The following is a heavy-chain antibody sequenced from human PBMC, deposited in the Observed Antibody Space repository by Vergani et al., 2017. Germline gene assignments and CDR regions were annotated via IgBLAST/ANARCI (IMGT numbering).Heavy chain of an antibody. Sequence: QVQLVQSGSELKKPGASVKVSCKASGYTFTSYAMSWVRQAPGQGLEWMGWINTNTGNPTYAQGFTGRFVFSLDTSVSTAYLQISSLKAEDTAVYYCARWVAVAGYYYYYGMDVWGQGTTVTVSS. D-gene: IGHD6-19*01. CDR1: GYTFTSYA. J-gene: IGHJ6*02. V-gene: IGHV7-4-1*02. CDR2: INTNTGNP. CDR3: ARWVAVAGYYYYYGMDV.